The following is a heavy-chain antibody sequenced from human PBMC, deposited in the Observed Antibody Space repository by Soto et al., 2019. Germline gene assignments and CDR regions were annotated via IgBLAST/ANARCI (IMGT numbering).Heavy chain of an antibody. Sequence: QVQLVQSGAEVKKPGASVKVSCKASGYTFTSYDINWVRQATGQGLEWMGWMHPNSGNTGYAQKFQGRVTMTRNTSISTAYMELSSLRSEDTAVYYCARSVGYCSSTSCQVDYWGQGTLVTVSS. D-gene: IGHD2-2*01. CDR3: ARSVGYCSSTSCQVDY. CDR2: MHPNSGNT. CDR1: GYTFTSYD. V-gene: IGHV1-8*01. J-gene: IGHJ4*02.